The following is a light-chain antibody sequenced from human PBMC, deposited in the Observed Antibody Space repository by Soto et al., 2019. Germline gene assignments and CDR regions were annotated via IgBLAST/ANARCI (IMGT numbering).Light chain of an antibody. J-gene: IGKJ5*01. CDR2: DAS. CDR3: QQRSNWPL. Sequence: ETVMTQSPATLSLSTGERATPSCRASQSVSSYLAWYQQKPGQAPRLLIYDASNRATGIPARFSGSGSGTDFTLTISSLEPEDFAVYYCQQRSNWPLFGQGTRLEIK. CDR1: QSVSSY. V-gene: IGKV3-11*01.